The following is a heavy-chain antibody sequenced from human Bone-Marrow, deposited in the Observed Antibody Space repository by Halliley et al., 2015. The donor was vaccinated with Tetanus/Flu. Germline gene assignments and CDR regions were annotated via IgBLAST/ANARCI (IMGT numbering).Heavy chain of an antibody. CDR1: GGSFSPYH. CDR2: ISHSGTT. Sequence: TLSLTCAVSGGSFSPYHWSWVRQAPGKGLEWIGEISHSGTTSYNPTLKSRVTISLDTSTIQFSLRLTSVMAADTAIYYCARSGPQGGCREAPCYAMDVWGRGTTVTASS. D-gene: IGHD1-26*01. J-gene: IGHJ6*02. CDR3: ARSGPQGGCREAPCYAMDV. V-gene: IGHV4-34*01.